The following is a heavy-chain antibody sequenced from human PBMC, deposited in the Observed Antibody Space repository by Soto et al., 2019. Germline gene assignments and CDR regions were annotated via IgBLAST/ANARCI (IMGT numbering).Heavy chain of an antibody. J-gene: IGHJ5*02. D-gene: IGHD3-9*01. CDR1: GGSISSYY. V-gene: IGHV4-59*01. CDR3: ARVGSSRYFDWLAFDP. Sequence: QVQLQESGPGLVKPSETLSLTCTVSGGSISSYYWSWIRQPPGKGLEWIGYIYYSGSTNYNPSLKSRVTISVDTSKTQFSLKLSSVTAADTAVYYCARVGSSRYFDWLAFDPWGQGTLVTVSS. CDR2: IYYSGST.